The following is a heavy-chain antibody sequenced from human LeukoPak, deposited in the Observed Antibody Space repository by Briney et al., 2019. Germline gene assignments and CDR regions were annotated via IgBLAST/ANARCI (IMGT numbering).Heavy chain of an antibody. Sequence: PGGSLRLSCAASGFTFSSYAMSWVRQAPGKGLEWVAAISGDNPGTYHATSVRGRFSISRDNSKNTLHLQMNGLKAEDAAIYYCAKASVGHCSGALCYPFDSWGQGTLVTVSS. CDR1: GFTFSSYA. CDR3: AKASVGHCSGALCYPFDS. D-gene: IGHD2-15*01. V-gene: IGHV3-23*01. CDR2: ISGDNPGT. J-gene: IGHJ4*02.